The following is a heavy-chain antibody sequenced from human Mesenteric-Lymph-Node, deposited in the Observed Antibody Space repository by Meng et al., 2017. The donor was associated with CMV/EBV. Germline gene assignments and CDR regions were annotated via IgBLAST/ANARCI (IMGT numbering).Heavy chain of an antibody. Sequence: AVYGGSFSGHYWSWIRQPPGKGLEWIGAINDSGGTNYNPSLKSRSTISVDTSKKQFSLGLSSVTATDTAVYYCARKGIQLPNWYFDLWGRGTLVTVSS. CDR1: GGSFSGHY. CDR3: ARKGIQLPNWYFDL. J-gene: IGHJ2*01. CDR2: INDSGGT. V-gene: IGHV4-34*01. D-gene: IGHD2-2*01.